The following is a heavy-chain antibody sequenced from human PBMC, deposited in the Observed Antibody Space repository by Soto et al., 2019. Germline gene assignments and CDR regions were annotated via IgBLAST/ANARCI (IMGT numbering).Heavy chain of an antibody. D-gene: IGHD6-19*01. CDR3: AREWPGAGRDALDI. J-gene: IGHJ3*02. V-gene: IGHV1-18*01. Sequence: QVQLVQSGPEVKKPGASVKVSCKASGFSLRNYVITWVRQAPGEGLEWMGWISDYNGNTNYAQKLEGRVTMTTDTSTSTAYMELRSPRSDDTAIYFCAREWPGAGRDALDIWGQGTVVTVSP. CDR1: GFSLRNYV. CDR2: ISDYNGNT.